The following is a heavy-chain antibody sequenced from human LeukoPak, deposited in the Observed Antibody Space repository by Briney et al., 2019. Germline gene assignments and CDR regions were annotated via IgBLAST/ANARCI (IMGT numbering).Heavy chain of an antibody. CDR2: ISGSGGST. Sequence: GGSLRLSCAASGFTFSNYGMSWVRQAPGKGLEWVSDISGSGGSTYYADSVKGRFTISRDNSKNTLYLQMNSLRAEDTAVYYCTKDGYGSGSYFPYALDIWGQGTLVTVSS. D-gene: IGHD3-10*01. CDR1: GFTFSNYG. V-gene: IGHV3-23*01. CDR3: TKDGYGSGSYFPYALDI. J-gene: IGHJ3*02.